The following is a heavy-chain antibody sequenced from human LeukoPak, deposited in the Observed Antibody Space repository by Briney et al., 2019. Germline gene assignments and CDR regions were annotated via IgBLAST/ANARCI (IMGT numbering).Heavy chain of an antibody. J-gene: IGHJ4*02. CDR1: GGSISSSNW. Sequence: SETLSLTCAVSGGSISSSNWWSWVRQPPGKGLEWIGEIYHSGSTNYNPSLKSQVTISVDKSKNQFSLKLSSVTAADTAVYYCARVRGNYPYFDYWGQGTLVTVSS. V-gene: IGHV4-4*02. CDR3: ARVRGNYPYFDY. CDR2: IYHSGST. D-gene: IGHD1-7*01.